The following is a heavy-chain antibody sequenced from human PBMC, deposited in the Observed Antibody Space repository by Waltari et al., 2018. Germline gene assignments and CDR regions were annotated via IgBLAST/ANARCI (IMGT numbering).Heavy chain of an antibody. J-gene: IGHJ4*02. CDR3: AREGYSGYDDY. D-gene: IGHD5-12*01. CDR2: IGSSSSYI. Sequence: EVQLVESGGGLVKPGGSLRLSCAASGFTFSSSSMNWVRQAPGKGLEWVSSIGSSSSYIYYAGSVKGRFTISRDNAKNSLYLQMNSLRAEDTAVYYCAREGYSGYDDYWGQGTLVTVSS. V-gene: IGHV3-21*01. CDR1: GFTFSSSS.